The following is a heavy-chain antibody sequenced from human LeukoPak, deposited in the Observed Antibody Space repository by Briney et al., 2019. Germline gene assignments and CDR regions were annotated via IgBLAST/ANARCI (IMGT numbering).Heavy chain of an antibody. D-gene: IGHD2-2*01. CDR2: VSTYNGHT. J-gene: IGHJ6*03. CDR3: ARPAKGAYYFYHMDV. Sequence: GASVKVSCKASGDTLPTDGITWVRQAPGQGLEWMGWVSTYNGHTNYAQYLQGRVTMTRDTSTNTAYMELRGLRANDTAIYYCARPAKGAYYFYHMDVWGKGTTVTVSS. CDR1: GDTLPTDG. V-gene: IGHV1-18*01.